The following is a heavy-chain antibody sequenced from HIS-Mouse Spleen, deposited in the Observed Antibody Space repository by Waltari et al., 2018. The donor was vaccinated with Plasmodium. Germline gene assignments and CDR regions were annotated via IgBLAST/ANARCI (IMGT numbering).Heavy chain of an antibody. D-gene: IGHD7-27*01. CDR1: GGTFRSFC. J-gene: IGHJ4*02. Sequence: QVQLVQSGAEVKKPGSSVKVSCTASGGTFRSFCISWVRQAPGQGLEWMGRIIPILCKANYAQKFKGRVTITADKSTSTAYMELSSLRSEDTAVYYCARGGATGDAFTLDYWGQGTLVTVSS. CDR3: ARGGATGDAFTLDY. CDR2: IIPILCKA. V-gene: IGHV1-69*04.